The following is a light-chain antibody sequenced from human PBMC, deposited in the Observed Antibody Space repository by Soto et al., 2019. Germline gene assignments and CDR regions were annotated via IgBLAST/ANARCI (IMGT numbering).Light chain of an antibody. CDR2: EVS. Sequence: QSLLTQRASVSGSPGRSITISCTGTSSDVGGYNYVSWFQQHPGKAPKLKIYEVSNRPSGVSNRFSGSKSGYTASLTISELQAEDEADCYCTSFTSSNTWVFGGGTKVTVL. CDR1: SSDVGGYNY. V-gene: IGLV2-14*03. J-gene: IGLJ3*02. CDR3: TSFTSSNTWV.